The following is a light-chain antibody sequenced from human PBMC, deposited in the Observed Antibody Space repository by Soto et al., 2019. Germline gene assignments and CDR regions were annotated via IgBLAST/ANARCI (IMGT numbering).Light chain of an antibody. J-gene: IGKJ3*01. CDR1: QSLSSSY. Sequence: EIVLTQSPGTLSLSPGDRATLSCRASQSLSSSYLAWYQQKPGQDPRLLIYGASSRATGIPDRFSGGGSGTDFTLTITRLEPEDFAVYYCHQFGGSQFTFGPGTKVDIK. CDR3: HQFGGSQFT. CDR2: GAS. V-gene: IGKV3-20*01.